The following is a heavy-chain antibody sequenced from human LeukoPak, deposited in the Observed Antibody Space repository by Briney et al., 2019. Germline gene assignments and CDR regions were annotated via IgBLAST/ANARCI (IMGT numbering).Heavy chain of an antibody. Sequence: GGSLRLSCAASGFTFSIYGMHWVHQAPGKGLEWVTFIRSDGTKTHYADSVKGRFTISRDNSKNTLFLQIDNLRADDTAVYYCAKGRGKDGQNLFDYWGQGTLITVSS. CDR1: GFTFSIYG. CDR3: AKGRGKDGQNLFDY. CDR2: IRSDGTKT. D-gene: IGHD3-10*01. J-gene: IGHJ4*02. V-gene: IGHV3-30*02.